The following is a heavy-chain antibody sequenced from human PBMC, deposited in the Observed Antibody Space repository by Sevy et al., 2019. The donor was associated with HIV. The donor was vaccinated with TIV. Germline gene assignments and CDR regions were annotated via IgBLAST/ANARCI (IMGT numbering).Heavy chain of an antibody. CDR3: AKGVDS. CDR1: GFTFGDYW. CDR2: IKEDGSET. V-gene: IGHV3-7*01. Sequence: GGSLRLSCTASGFTFGDYWMNWVRQAPGKGLEWVGNIKEDGSETYYVDSVKGRFTISRGNAKNSLYLQMNSLRAEDTAVYYCAKGVDSWGQGTLVTVSS. D-gene: IGHD6-13*01. J-gene: IGHJ4*02.